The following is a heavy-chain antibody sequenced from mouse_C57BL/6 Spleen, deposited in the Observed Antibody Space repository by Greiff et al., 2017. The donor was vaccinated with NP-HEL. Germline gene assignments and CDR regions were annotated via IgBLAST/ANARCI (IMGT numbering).Heavy chain of an antibody. CDR2: INPNNGGT. V-gene: IGHV1-26*01. J-gene: IGHJ4*01. CDR1: GYTFTDYY. CDR3: ARDSYFLYYAMDY. D-gene: IGHD2-12*01. Sequence: EVQLQQSGPELVKPGASVKISCKASGYTFTDYYMNWVKQSHGKSLEWIGDINPNNGGTSYNQKFKGKATLTVDKSSSTAYMELRSLTSEDSAVYYCARDSYFLYYAMDYWGQGTSVTVSS.